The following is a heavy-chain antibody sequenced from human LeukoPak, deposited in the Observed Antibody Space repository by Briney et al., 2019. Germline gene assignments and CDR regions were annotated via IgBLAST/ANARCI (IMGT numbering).Heavy chain of an antibody. J-gene: IGHJ4*02. CDR1: GGTFSSYA. CDR2: IIPLYGTA. Sequence: ASVKVSCKASGGTFSSYAFSWARQAPGQGLEWMGGIIPLYGTANYAQRFQGRVPITADESTSTAYMELSSLRSEDMAVYYCARAYSSSWPGPFFDYWGQGTLLTVSS. CDR3: ARAYSSSWPGPFFDY. V-gene: IGHV1-69*13. D-gene: IGHD6-13*01.